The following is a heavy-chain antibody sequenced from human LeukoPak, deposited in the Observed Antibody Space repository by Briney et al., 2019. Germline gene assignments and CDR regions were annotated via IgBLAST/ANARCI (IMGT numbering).Heavy chain of an antibody. D-gene: IGHD6-19*01. J-gene: IGHJ5*02. CDR2: IYYSGST. V-gene: IGHV4-61*01. CDR3: ARDLGAVAGTWFDP. CDR1: GGSVSSGNYY. Sequence: PSETLSLTCTVSGGSVSSGNYYWSWIRQPPGKGLEWIGYIYYSGSTNYNPSLKSRVTISVDTSKNQFSLKLSSVTAADTAVYYCARDLGAVAGTWFDPWGQGTLVTVSS.